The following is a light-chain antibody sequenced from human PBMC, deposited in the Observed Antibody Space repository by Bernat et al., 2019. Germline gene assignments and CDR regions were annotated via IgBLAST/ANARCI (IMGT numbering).Light chain of an antibody. CDR3: SSYTRSATYV. Sequence: QSALTQPASVSGSPGQSITISCIGTSSDIGSYNYVSWYQQHPGKAPNLLIYAVANRPSGVSNRFSASKSGNTASLTISGLQAEDESDYYCSSYTRSATYVFGTGTKGTVL. V-gene: IGLV2-14*03. CDR1: SSDIGSYNY. J-gene: IGLJ1*01. CDR2: AVA.